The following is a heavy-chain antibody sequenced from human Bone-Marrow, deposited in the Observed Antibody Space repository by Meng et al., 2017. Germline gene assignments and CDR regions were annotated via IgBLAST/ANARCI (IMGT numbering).Heavy chain of an antibody. J-gene: IGHJ4*02. D-gene: IGHD6-13*01. Sequence: GESLKISCAASGFTFSSYWMSWVRQAPGKGLEWVANIKQDGSEKYYVDSVKGRFTISRDNAKNSLYLQMNSLRAEDTAVYYCARGWTDRYSSSWLNDYWGQGTLVPSPQ. CDR1: GFTFSSYW. CDR2: IKQDGSEK. CDR3: ARGWTDRYSSSWLNDY. V-gene: IGHV3-7*01.